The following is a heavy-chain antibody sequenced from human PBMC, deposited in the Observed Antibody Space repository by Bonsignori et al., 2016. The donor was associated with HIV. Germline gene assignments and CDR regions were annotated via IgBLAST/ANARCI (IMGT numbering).Heavy chain of an antibody. V-gene: IGHV3-66*01. CDR1: GLTVSRNY. CDR3: AAYLAPIYY. J-gene: IGHJ4*02. Sequence: GESLKISCAASGLTVSRNYMSWVRQAPGKGLEWVSVIYTGDSTFYADSVMDRFAISRDNSKNRVYLQMNSLRTEDTAVYYCAAYLAPIYYWGQGTQVTVSS. D-gene: IGHD2-21*01. CDR2: IYTGDST.